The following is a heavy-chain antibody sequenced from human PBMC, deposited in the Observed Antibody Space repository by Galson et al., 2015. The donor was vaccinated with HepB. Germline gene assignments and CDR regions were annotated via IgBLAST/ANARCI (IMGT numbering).Heavy chain of an antibody. D-gene: IGHD6-13*01. V-gene: IGHV3-30*18. Sequence: SLRLSCAASGFTFSRYGMHWVRQAPGKGLEWVAVISYDGSNKYYADSVKGRFTISRDNSKNTLYLQMNSLTTEDTAVYYCAKDFEQQLTHPGFDCWGQGTLVTVSS. J-gene: IGHJ4*02. CDR1: GFTFSRYG. CDR3: AKDFEQQLTHPGFDC. CDR2: ISYDGSNK.